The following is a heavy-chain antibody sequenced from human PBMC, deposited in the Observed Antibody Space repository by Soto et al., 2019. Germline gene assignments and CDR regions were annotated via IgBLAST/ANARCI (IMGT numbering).Heavy chain of an antibody. V-gene: IGHV1-69*13. D-gene: IGHD2-15*01. Sequence: ASVKGSCKASGGTFSSYAISWVRQAPGQGLERMGGIIPIFGTANYAQKFQGRVTITADESTSTAYMELSSLRSEDTAVYYCARDAPSYDCSGGSCYSDYWGQGTLVTVSS. CDR3: ARDAPSYDCSGGSCYSDY. CDR1: GGTFSSYA. CDR2: IIPIFGTA. J-gene: IGHJ4*02.